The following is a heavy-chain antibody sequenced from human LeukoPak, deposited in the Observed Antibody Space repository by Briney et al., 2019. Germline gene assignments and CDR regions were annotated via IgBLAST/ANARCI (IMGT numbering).Heavy chain of an antibody. CDR2: ISGSGGST. CDR3: AKDGHSSSSGRYFQH. J-gene: IGHJ1*01. V-gene: IGHV3-23*01. CDR1: GFTFSSYA. Sequence: GGSLRLSCAASGFTFSSYAMSWVRQAPGKGLEWVSAISGSGGSTYYADSVKGRFTISRDNSKNTLYLQMNSLRAEDTAVYYCAKDGHSSSSGRYFQHWGQGTLVTVSS. D-gene: IGHD6-6*01.